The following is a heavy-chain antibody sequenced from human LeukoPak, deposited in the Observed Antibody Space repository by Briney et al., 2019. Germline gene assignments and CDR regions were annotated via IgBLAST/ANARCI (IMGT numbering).Heavy chain of an antibody. V-gene: IGHV3-74*01. CDR3: ARSDWFDP. Sequence: PGGALRLSCGASGFPFSGHWMPWGRQIPGEGLVWVSRSKSDGSSTSYADSVKGRFTISRDNAKNTLYLQMNSLRVEDTAVYYCARSDWFDPWGQGTLVIVSS. CDR1: GFPFSGHW. J-gene: IGHJ5*02. CDR2: SKSDGSST.